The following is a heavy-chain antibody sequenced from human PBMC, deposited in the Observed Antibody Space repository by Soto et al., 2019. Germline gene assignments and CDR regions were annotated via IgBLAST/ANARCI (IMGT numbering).Heavy chain of an antibody. CDR3: AIPSYSTSRYYGLDV. Sequence: PGESLKISCTGSGYSFSNYWIGWVRQMPGKVLEWMGIIYPGDSDTRYSTSFQGQVTISADKSISTAYLQWSSLKASDTAMYYCAIPSYSTSRYYGLDVWGQGTTVTVSS. D-gene: IGHD6-6*01. J-gene: IGHJ6*02. CDR2: IYPGDSDT. CDR1: GYSFSNYW. V-gene: IGHV5-51*01.